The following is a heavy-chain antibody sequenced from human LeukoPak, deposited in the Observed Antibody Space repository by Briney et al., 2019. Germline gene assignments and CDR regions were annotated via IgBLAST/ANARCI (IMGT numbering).Heavy chain of an antibody. J-gene: IGHJ4*01. D-gene: IGHD6-13*01. Sequence: SETLTLTCTVSDDSITMYYWTWIRQPPGKGLDWIGYIHYSGSTYYNPSLTSRLNISVDTSKNQVSLKLRSVTAADTAVYYCAREVVAAPGTVDFWGQGTLVTVSS. V-gene: IGHV4-59*01. CDR2: IHYSGST. CDR3: AREVVAAPGTVDF. CDR1: DDSITMYY.